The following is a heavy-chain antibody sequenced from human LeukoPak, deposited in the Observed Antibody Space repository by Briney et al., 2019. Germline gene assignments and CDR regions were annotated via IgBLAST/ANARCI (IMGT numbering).Heavy chain of an antibody. CDR1: GFTFSSYW. J-gene: IGHJ4*02. Sequence: PGGSLRLSCAASGFTFSSYWMSWVRPAPGKGLAWVANIKQDGSEKYYVDSVKGRFTISRDNAKNSLYLQMNSLRAEDTAEYYCARDLGYSSGWYDYWGQGTLVTVSS. V-gene: IGHV3-7*01. D-gene: IGHD6-19*01. CDR2: IKQDGSEK. CDR3: ARDLGYSSGWYDY.